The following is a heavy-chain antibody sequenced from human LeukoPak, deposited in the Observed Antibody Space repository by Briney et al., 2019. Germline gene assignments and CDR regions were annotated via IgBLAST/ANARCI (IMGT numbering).Heavy chain of an antibody. Sequence: SETLSLTCAVSGYSISSGYYWGWIRPPPGKGLEWIGTIYHNGNTYYNPSLKRRVTISVDTSKNQFSLKLSSVTAADTAVYYCARVRYNYGDSDYWGQGTLVTVSS. J-gene: IGHJ4*02. D-gene: IGHD5-18*01. CDR1: GYSISSGYY. CDR3: ARVRYNYGDSDY. CDR2: IYHNGNT. V-gene: IGHV4-38-2*01.